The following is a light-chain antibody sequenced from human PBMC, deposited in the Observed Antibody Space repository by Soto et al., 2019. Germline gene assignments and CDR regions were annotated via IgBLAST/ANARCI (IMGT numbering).Light chain of an antibody. CDR1: QSVSSSF. V-gene: IGKV3D-20*02. CDR3: QQRSNWPPIT. Sequence: EIVLTQSPGALSLSPGERATLSFRASQSVSSSFLAWYQQKPGQAPRLLIHNAFSRATGIPDRFSGSGSGTDLILTISSLEPEDFAVYYCQQRSNWPPITFGQGTRLEIK. CDR2: NAF. J-gene: IGKJ5*01.